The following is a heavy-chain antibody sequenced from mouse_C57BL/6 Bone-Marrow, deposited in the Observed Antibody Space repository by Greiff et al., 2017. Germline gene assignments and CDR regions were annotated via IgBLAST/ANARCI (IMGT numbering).Heavy chain of an antibody. D-gene: IGHD1-1*01. CDR3: ARDYYGSHFDY. J-gene: IGHJ2*01. V-gene: IGHV1-54*01. CDR2: INPGSGGT. Sequence: QVQLQQSGAELVRPGTSVKVSCKASGYAFTNYLIEWVKQRPGQGLEWIGVINPGSGGTNYNEKFKGMATLTADKSSSTAYMQLSSLTSEDSAVYFCARDYYGSHFDYWGQGTTLTVSS. CDR1: GYAFTNYL.